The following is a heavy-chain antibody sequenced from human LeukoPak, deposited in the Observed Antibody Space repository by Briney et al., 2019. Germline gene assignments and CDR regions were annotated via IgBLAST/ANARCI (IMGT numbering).Heavy chain of an antibody. V-gene: IGHV3-23*01. D-gene: IGHD6-19*01. J-gene: IGHJ4*02. CDR1: GFIFSSYA. CDR3: AREDEQWLGAHFDY. Sequence: GGSLRLSCAASGFIFSSYAMSWVRQAPGKGLEWVSAISGSGGSTYYADSVKGRFTISRDNAKNSLYLQMNSLRAEDTAVYYCAREDEQWLGAHFDYWGQGTLVTVSS. CDR2: ISGSGGST.